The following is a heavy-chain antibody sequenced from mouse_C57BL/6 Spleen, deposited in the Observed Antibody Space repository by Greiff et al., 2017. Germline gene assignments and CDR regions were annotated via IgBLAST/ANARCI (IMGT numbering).Heavy chain of an antibody. CDR3: ARVPYDYDEDYAMDY. V-gene: IGHV5-17*01. CDR1: GFTFSDYG. Sequence: DVMLVESGGGLVKPGGSLKLSCAASGFTFSDYGMHWVRQAPEKGLEWVAYISSGSSTIYYADTVKGRFTISRDNAKNTLFLQMTSLRSEDTAMYYCARVPYDYDEDYAMDYWGQGTSVTVSS. D-gene: IGHD2-4*01. J-gene: IGHJ4*01. CDR2: ISSGSSTI.